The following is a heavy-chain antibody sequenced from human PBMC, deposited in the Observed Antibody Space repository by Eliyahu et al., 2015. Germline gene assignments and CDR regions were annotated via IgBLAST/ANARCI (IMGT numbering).Heavy chain of an antibody. CDR3: AREDTAMDWGGDVLFDY. J-gene: IGHJ4*02. CDR2: INXDGSST. V-gene: IGHV3-74*01. CDR1: GFTFSXXW. D-gene: IGHD5-18*01. Sequence: EVQLVESGGGLVQPGGSLXLSXAAXGFTFSXXWMPWVRQAPGKGLVWVSRINXDGSSTSYADSVKGRFTISRDNAKNTLYLQMNSLRAEDTAVYYCAREDTAMDWGGDVLFDYWGQGTLVTVSS.